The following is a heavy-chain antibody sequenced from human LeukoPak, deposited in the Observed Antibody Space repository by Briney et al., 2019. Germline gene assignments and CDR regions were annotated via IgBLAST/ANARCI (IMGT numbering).Heavy chain of an antibody. CDR3: ARARSSYGYGDAFDI. Sequence: GGSLRLSCATSGFTFSTYAMHWVRQAPGKGLEWVAVISYDGSSKYYADSVKGRFTISRDNSKNTLYLQMNSLRAEDTAVYYCARARSSYGYGDAFDIWGQGTMVTVSS. CDR1: GFTFSTYA. J-gene: IGHJ3*02. D-gene: IGHD5-18*01. CDR2: ISYDGSSK. V-gene: IGHV3-30*04.